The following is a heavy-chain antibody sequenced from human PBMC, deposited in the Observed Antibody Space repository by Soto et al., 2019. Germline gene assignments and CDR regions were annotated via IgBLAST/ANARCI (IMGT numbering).Heavy chain of an antibody. V-gene: IGHV1-18*01. CDR2: ISAYNGNT. J-gene: IGHJ5*02. D-gene: IGHD4-17*01. CDR1: GYTFTSYG. Sequence: ASVKVSCKASGYTFTSYGISWVRQAPGQGLEWMGWISAYNGNTNYAQKLQGRVTMTTDTSTSTAYMELRSLRSDDTAVYYCARDPYGDYFRGDFDPWGQGTLVTVSS. CDR3: ARDPYGDYFRGDFDP.